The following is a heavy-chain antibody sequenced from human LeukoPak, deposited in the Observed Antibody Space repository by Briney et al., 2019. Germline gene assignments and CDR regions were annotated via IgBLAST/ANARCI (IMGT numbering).Heavy chain of an antibody. D-gene: IGHD3-22*01. CDR2: IWYDGSNK. Sequence: GRSLRLSRAASGFTFSSYGMHWVRQAPGKGLEWVAVIWYDGSNKYYADSVKGRFTISRDNSKNTLYLQMNSLRAEDTAVYYCAREALYDSKSGMDVWGQGTTVTVSS. CDR3: AREALYDSKSGMDV. J-gene: IGHJ6*02. V-gene: IGHV3-33*01. CDR1: GFTFSSYG.